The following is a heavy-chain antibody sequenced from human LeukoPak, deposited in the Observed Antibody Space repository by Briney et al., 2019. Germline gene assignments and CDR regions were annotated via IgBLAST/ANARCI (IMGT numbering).Heavy chain of an antibody. CDR3: ATQGLLDAFDI. J-gene: IGHJ3*02. Sequence: GGSLRLSCEGSGFIFNNAWMSWIRQAPGKGLEWVGRIKSRADGGTPDYAAPVTGRFTISRDDSNGTLFLQMNSLTTEDTAVYYCATQGLLDAFDIWGQGTMVIVSS. D-gene: IGHD3-22*01. CDR1: GFIFNNAW. CDR2: IKSRADGGTP. V-gene: IGHV3-15*01.